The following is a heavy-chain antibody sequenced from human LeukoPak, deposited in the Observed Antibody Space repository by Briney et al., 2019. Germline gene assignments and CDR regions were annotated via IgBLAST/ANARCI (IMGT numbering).Heavy chain of an antibody. CDR2: IYTSGST. CDR3: ARTYYDFWSGYYDAFDI. V-gene: IGHV4-4*07. J-gene: IGHJ3*02. D-gene: IGHD3-3*01. Sequence: GSLRLSCSASGFTFSSYAMHWVRQAPGKGLEWIGRIYTSGSTNYNPSLKSRVTMSVDTSKNQFSLKLSSVTAADTAVYYCARTYYDFWSGYYDAFDIWGQGTMVTVSS. CDR1: GFTFSSYA.